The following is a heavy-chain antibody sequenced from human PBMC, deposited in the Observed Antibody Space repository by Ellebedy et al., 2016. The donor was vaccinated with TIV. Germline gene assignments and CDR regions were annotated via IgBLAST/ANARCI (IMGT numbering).Heavy chain of an antibody. D-gene: IGHD3-3*01. J-gene: IGHJ6*03. CDR3: GRANTILGVVRPEYYFYYMDV. CDR1: GYTFSDYA. Sequence: ASVKVSXKASGYTFSDYAVSWVRQAPGQGLEWMGWISASNDNTQYAPKLQGRVTMTTDTSTSTAYVELRSLKSDDTAVYYCGRANTILGVVRPEYYFYYMDVWGSGTTVTVSS. CDR2: ISASNDNT. V-gene: IGHV1-18*01.